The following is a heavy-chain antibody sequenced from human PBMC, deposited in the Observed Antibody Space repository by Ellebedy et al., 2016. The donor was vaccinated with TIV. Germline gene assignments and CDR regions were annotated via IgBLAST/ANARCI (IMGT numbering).Heavy chain of an antibody. CDR3: ARQASGFDFDY. D-gene: IGHD5-12*01. CDR1: GYSFTNYW. CDR2: IYPGDSHT. V-gene: IGHV5-51*01. J-gene: IGHJ4*02. Sequence: PGGSLRLSCKGSGYSFTNYWIGWVRQMPGKGLEWMALIYPGDSHTEYSPSFQGQVTISAAKSITTAYLQWGSLKASDSGIYFCARQASGFDFDYWGQGTLVTVSS.